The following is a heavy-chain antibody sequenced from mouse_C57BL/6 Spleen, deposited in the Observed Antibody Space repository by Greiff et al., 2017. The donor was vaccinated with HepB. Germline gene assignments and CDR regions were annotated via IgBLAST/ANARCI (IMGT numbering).Heavy chain of an antibody. V-gene: IGHV3-6*01. CDR3: AREGFYDKRGAMDY. CDR1: GYSITSGYY. Sequence: VQLQESGPGHVKPSQSLSLTCSVTGYSITSGYYWNWIRQFPGNKLEWMGYISYDGSNNYNPSLKNRISITRDTSKNQFFLKLNSVTTEDTATYYCAREGFYDKRGAMDYWGQGTSVTVSS. CDR2: ISYDGSN. D-gene: IGHD2-3*01. J-gene: IGHJ4*01.